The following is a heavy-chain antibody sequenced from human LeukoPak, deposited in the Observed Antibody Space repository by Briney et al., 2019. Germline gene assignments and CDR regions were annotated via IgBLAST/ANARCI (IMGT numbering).Heavy chain of an antibody. V-gene: IGHV3-30-3*01. J-gene: IGHJ6*02. CDR1: GFTFSSYA. CDR2: ISYDGSNK. Sequence: GGSLRLSCAASGFTFSSYAMHWVRQAPGKGLEWVAVISYDGSNKYYADSVKGRFTISRDNSKNTLYLQMNSLRAEDTAVYYCASVLMGSSGWYHYYYGMDVWGQGTTVTVSS. D-gene: IGHD6-19*01. CDR3: ASVLMGSSGWYHYYYGMDV.